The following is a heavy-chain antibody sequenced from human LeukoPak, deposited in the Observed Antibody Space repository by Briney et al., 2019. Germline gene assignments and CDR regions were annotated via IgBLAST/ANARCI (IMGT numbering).Heavy chain of an antibody. V-gene: IGHV3-30*04. Sequence: PGGSLRLSCAASGFTFRSYAMHWVRQAPGKGLEWVALISYDGSHKYYADSVKGRFTISRDNAKNSLYLQTKSLRAEDTAVYYCAREGVGATWVDYWGQGTLVTVSS. CDR1: GFTFRSYA. CDR2: ISYDGSHK. D-gene: IGHD1-26*01. J-gene: IGHJ4*02. CDR3: AREGVGATWVDY.